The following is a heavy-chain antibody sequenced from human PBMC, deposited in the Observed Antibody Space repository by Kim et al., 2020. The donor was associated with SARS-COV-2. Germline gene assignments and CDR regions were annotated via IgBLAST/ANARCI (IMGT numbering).Heavy chain of an antibody. J-gene: IGHJ2*01. CDR2: IYPGDSDT. CDR3: ARAPTMVRGRGWYFDL. CDR1: GYSFTSYW. D-gene: IGHD3-10*01. Sequence: GESLKISCKGSGYSFTSYWIGWVRQMPGKGLEWMGIIYPGDSDTRYSPSFQGQVTISADKSISTAYLQWSSLKASDTAMYYCARAPTMVRGRGWYFDLWGRGTLVTVSS. V-gene: IGHV5-51*01.